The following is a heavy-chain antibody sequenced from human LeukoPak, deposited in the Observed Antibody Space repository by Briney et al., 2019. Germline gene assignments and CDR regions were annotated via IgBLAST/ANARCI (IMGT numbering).Heavy chain of an antibody. V-gene: IGHV4-4*07. CDR2: IYTSGST. CDR1: GGSISSYY. Sequence: PSETLSLTCTVSGGSISSYYWSWIRQPAGKGLEWIGRIYTSGSTNYNPSLKSRVTMSVDTSKNQFSLKLSSVTAADTAVYYCARAKLNYYDSSGYYPDAFDIWGQGTMVTVSS. CDR3: ARAKLNYYDSSGYYPDAFDI. J-gene: IGHJ3*02. D-gene: IGHD3-22*01.